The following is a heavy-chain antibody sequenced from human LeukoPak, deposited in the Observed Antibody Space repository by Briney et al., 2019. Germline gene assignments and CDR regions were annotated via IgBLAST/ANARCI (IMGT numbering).Heavy chain of an antibody. CDR2: ISSSSSYI. Sequence: SGGSLRLSCTASGFTFSSYSMNWVRQAPGKGLEWVSSISSSSSYIYYADSVKGRFTISRDNAKNSLYLQMNSLRAEDTAVYYCARSIVGASFDYWGQGTLVTVSS. CDR1: GFTFSSYS. J-gene: IGHJ4*02. V-gene: IGHV3-21*01. CDR3: ARSIVGASFDY. D-gene: IGHD1-26*01.